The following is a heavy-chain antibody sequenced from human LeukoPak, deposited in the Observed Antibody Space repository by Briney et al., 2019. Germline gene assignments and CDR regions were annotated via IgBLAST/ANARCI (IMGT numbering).Heavy chain of an antibody. CDR1: GFTFSDFA. CDR3: AKVRWFNWDFDY. D-gene: IGHD1-20*01. CDR2: IRNDGSNE. V-gene: IGHV3-30*02. Sequence: GGSLRLSCAASGFTFSDFALHWVRQAPGKGLEWVASIRNDGSNEHYADSMKGRFTISRDNSRNTLYLQMNSLRDEDTAVYYCAKVRWFNWDFDYWGQGTLVTVSS. J-gene: IGHJ4*02.